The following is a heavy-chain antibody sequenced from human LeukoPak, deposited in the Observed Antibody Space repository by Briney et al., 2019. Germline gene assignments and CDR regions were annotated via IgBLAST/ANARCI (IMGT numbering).Heavy chain of an antibody. D-gene: IGHD2-15*01. Sequence: PGGSLRLSCAASGFTFSTYAMSWVCQAPGKGLEWVSAISGSGGSTYYADSVKGRFTISRDNSKNTLYLQMNSLRAEDTAVYYCANPQVAGDFDYWGQGTLVTVSS. CDR2: ISGSGGST. J-gene: IGHJ4*02. CDR1: GFTFSTYA. CDR3: ANPQVAGDFDY. V-gene: IGHV3-23*01.